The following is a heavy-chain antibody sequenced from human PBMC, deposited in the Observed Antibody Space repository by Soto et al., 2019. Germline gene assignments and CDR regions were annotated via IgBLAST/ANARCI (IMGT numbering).Heavy chain of an antibody. D-gene: IGHD6-13*01. CDR2: ISSSSSTI. CDR1: GLTFSSYS. Sequence: PGRPLRVSCAAAGLTFSSYSRNWVSQAPGKGLEWVSYISSSSSTIYYADSVKGRFTISRDNAKNSLYLQMNSLRAEDTAVYYCANIAAATPSDFDYWGQGTLVTVSS. CDR3: ANIAAATPSDFDY. V-gene: IGHV3-48*01. J-gene: IGHJ4*02.